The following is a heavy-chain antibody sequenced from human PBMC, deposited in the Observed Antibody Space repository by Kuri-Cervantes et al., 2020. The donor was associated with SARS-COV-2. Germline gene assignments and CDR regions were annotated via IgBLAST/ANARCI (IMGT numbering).Heavy chain of an antibody. D-gene: IGHD2-2*03. CDR1: GYTFTGYY. V-gene: IGHV1-18*04. Sequence: ASVKVSCKASGYTFTGYYMHWVRQAPGQGLEWMGWISAYNGNTNYAQKLQGRVTMTTDTSTSTAYMELRSLRSDDTAVYYCARARHGYCSSTSCQPYYYYYMDVWGKGTTVTVSS. CDR3: ARARHGYCSSTSCQPYYYYYMDV. CDR2: ISAYNGNT. J-gene: IGHJ6*03.